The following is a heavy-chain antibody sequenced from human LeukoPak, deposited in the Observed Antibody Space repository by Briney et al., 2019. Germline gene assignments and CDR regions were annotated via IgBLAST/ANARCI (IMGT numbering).Heavy chain of an antibody. Sequence: GGSLGLSCAASGFTFDDYTMHWVRQAPGKGLEWVSLISWDGGSTYYADSVKGRFTISRDNSKNSLYLQMNSLRTEDTALYYCAKDNRRYYYDSSGYYDTWGQGTLVTVSS. J-gene: IGHJ5*02. CDR3: AKDNRRYYYDSSGYYDT. CDR2: ISWDGGST. V-gene: IGHV3-43*01. D-gene: IGHD3-22*01. CDR1: GFTFDDYT.